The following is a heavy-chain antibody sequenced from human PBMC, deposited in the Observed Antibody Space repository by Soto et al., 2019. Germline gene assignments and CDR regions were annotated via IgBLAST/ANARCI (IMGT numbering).Heavy chain of an antibody. V-gene: IGHV2-5*02. CDR1: GFSLTTRGVG. CDR3: AHSPNYYQYDWFDP. Sequence: QITLKESGPPLVKPTQTLTLTCTFSGFSLTTRGVGVGWIRQPPGKALECLALIYWDDDKRYSPSLQSRLSITTDTSNNQVVLTMTNVDPVDTATYYCAHSPNYYQYDWFDPWGQGTLVSVSS. CDR2: IYWDDDK. D-gene: IGHD3-16*01. J-gene: IGHJ5*02.